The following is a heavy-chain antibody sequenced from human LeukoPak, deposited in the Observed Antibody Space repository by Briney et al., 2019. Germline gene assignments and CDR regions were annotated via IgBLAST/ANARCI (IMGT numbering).Heavy chain of an antibody. CDR3: AKDQNYESSGYYGGFDY. Sequence: GGSLRLSCAASGFSFSSHVMHWVRQAPGKGLAWVSGISGGGGDTYYADSVKGRFTISRDNSKNTLNLRMDSLRAEDTALYYCAKDQNYESSGYYGGFDYWGQGTLVTVSS. J-gene: IGHJ4*02. CDR1: GFSFSSHV. CDR2: ISGGGGDT. V-gene: IGHV3-23*01. D-gene: IGHD3-22*01.